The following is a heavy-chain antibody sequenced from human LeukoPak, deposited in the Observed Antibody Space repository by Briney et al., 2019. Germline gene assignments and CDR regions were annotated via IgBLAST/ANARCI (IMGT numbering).Heavy chain of an antibody. CDR1: GYTFTSYD. CDR2: MNPNSGNT. D-gene: IGHD6-13*01. CDR3: ARGIAAAGTPLEFDY. V-gene: IGHV1-8*01. Sequence: ASVKVSCKASGYTFTSYDINWVRQATGQGLEWMGWMNPNSGNTGYAQKFQGRVTMTRNTSISTAYMELSSLGSEDTAVYYCARGIAAAGTPLEFDYWGQGTLVTVSS. J-gene: IGHJ4*02.